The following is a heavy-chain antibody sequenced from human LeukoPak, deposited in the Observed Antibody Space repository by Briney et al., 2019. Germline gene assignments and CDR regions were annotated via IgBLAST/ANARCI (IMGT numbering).Heavy chain of an antibody. V-gene: IGHV3-21*01. CDR1: GFTFSNYN. D-gene: IGHD1-14*01. J-gene: IGHJ3*02. Sequence: GGSLRLSCAASGFTFSNYNMNWVRQAPGKGLEWVSSISSSGSYIYYADSLKGRFTISRDNAKNSQYLPMVRLRAEDTAVYYCAINSWSTTSQGAFDIWGQGTMVTVSS. CDR2: ISSSGSYI. CDR3: AINSWSTTSQGAFDI.